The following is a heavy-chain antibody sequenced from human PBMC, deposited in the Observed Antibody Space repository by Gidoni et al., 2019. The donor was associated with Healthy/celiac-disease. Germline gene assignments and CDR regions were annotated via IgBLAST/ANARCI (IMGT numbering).Heavy chain of an antibody. CDR3: ARGAPVVVVAATQCGAFDI. Sequence: EVQLVESGGGLVQPGGSLPLSWPASGFTFSSYHIHWVRQATGKGLEWVSAIGTAGDTYYPGSVKGRFTISRENAKNSLYLQMNSLRAGDTAVYYCARGAPVVVVAATQCGAFDIWGQGTMVTVSS. D-gene: IGHD2-15*01. CDR2: IGTAGDT. J-gene: IGHJ3*02. V-gene: IGHV3-13*04. CDR1: GFTFSSYH.